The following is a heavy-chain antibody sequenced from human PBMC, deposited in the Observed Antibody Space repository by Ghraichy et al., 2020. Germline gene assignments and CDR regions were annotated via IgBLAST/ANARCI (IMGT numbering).Heavy chain of an antibody. CDR2: ISSCSSYI. D-gene: IGHD2-2*01. V-gene: IGHV3-21*01. J-gene: IGHJ4*02. Sequence: GGSLRLSCTVSGFTFSRHNMNWVRQAPGKGLEWVSSISSCSSYIYYADSMKGRFTISRDNTRNSLSLQMDSLRAEDTAIYYCARSGTWREVPAANNDYWGQGTLVTVSS. CDR3: ARSGTWREVPAANNDY. CDR1: GFTFSRHN.